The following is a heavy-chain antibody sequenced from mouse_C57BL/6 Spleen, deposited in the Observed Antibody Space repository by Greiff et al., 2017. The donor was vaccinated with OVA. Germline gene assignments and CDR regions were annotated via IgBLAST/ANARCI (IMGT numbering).Heavy chain of an antibody. CDR3: ARHDNYYAMDY. J-gene: IGHJ4*01. Sequence: VQLKESGGGLVQPGGSLKLSCAASGFTFSDYGMAWVRQAPRKGPEWVAFISNLAYSIYYADTVTGRFTISRENAMNTLYLEMSSLRSEDTAMYYCARHDNYYAMDYWGQGTSVTVSS. V-gene: IGHV5-15*01. CDR2: ISNLAYSI. CDR1: GFTFSDYG. D-gene: IGHD1-3*01.